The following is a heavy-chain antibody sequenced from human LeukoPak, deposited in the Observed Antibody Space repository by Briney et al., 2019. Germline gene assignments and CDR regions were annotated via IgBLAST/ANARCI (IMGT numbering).Heavy chain of an antibody. D-gene: IGHD2-2*01. J-gene: IGHJ6*02. CDR2: ISSSSSTI. CDR3: ANYMGPADRLSFLDGMDV. V-gene: IGHV3-48*04. CDR1: GFTFSSYS. Sequence: GGSLRLSCAASGFTFSSYSMNWVRQAPGKGLEWVSYISSSSSTIYYADSVKGRFTISRDNAKNSLYLQMNSLRAEDTAVYYCANYMGPADRLSFLDGMDVWGQGTTVTVSS.